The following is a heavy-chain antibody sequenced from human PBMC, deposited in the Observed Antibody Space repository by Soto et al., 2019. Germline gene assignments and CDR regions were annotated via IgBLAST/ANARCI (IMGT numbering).Heavy chain of an antibody. CDR3: ARGLAPTMVRGVTAWYFDY. CDR1: GDSVSSNSAA. Sequence: SPTLSLTCAISGDSVSSNSAAWNWIRQSPSRGLEWLGRTYYRSKWYNDYAVSVKSRITINPDTSKNQFSLQLNSVTPEDTAVYYCARGLAPTMVRGVTAWYFDYWGQGTLVTVSS. J-gene: IGHJ4*02. D-gene: IGHD3-10*01. CDR2: TYYRSKWYN. V-gene: IGHV6-1*01.